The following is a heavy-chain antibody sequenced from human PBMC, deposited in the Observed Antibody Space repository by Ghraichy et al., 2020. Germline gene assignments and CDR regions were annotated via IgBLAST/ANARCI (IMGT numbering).Heavy chain of an antibody. CDR2: LCADGRST. CDR3: AKEGGWLGEGTLDV. V-gene: IGHV3-23*01. Sequence: GGSLRLFCAVSEFTFDGYPMTWVRQAPGKGLEWVSTLCADGRSTFYADSVKGRFTISRDKSKRTMYLQMNGLRADDTAVYYCAKEGGWLGEGTLDVWGQGTKVTVSS. J-gene: IGHJ3*01. D-gene: IGHD3-10*01. CDR1: EFTFDGYP.